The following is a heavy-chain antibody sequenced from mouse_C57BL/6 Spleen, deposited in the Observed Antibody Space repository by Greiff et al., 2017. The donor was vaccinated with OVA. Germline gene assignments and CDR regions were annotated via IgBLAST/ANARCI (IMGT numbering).Heavy chain of an antibody. Sequence: VQLKESGPGMVKPSQSLSLTCTVTGYSITSGYDWHWIRHFPGNKLEWMGYISYSGSTNYNPSLKSRISITHDTSKNHFFLKLNSVTTEDTATYYCARAGSNYEDYAMDYWGQGTSVTVSS. CDR1: GYSITSGYD. CDR3: ARAGSNYEDYAMDY. CDR2: ISYSGST. J-gene: IGHJ4*01. D-gene: IGHD2-5*01. V-gene: IGHV3-1*01.